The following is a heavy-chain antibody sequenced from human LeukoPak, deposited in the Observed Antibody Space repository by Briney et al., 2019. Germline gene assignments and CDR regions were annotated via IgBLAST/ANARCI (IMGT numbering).Heavy chain of an antibody. J-gene: IGHJ2*01. CDR3: ARGGPSSRFSDL. CDR2: IYYIGNT. V-gene: IGHV4-59*01. D-gene: IGHD3-10*01. Sequence: SETLSLTCSVLGGFISSDYWSWIRQPPGKGLEFIGYIYYIGNTNYNPSLKSRVTISVDTSKNQFSLKLSSVTAADTAVYYCARGGPSSRFSDLWGRGTLVTVSS. CDR1: GGFISSDY.